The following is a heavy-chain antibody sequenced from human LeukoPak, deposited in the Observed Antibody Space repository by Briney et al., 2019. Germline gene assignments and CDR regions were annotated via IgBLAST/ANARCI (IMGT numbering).Heavy chain of an antibody. CDR1: GFTVSSNS. Sequence: GGSLRLSCTVSGFTVSSNSMSWVRQAPGKGLEWVSYISSSSSTIYYADSVKGRFTISRDNAKNSLYLQMNSLRAEDTAVYYCARDNPRKYYYDSSGYYYMYYFDYWGQGTLVTVSS. V-gene: IGHV3-48*01. CDR2: ISSSSSTI. CDR3: ARDNPRKYYYDSSGYYYMYYFDY. J-gene: IGHJ4*02. D-gene: IGHD3-22*01.